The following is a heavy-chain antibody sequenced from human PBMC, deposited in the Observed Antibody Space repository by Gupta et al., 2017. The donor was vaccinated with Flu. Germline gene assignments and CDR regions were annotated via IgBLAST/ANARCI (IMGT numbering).Heavy chain of an antibody. D-gene: IGHD4-17*01. CDR2: ISSTGSYT. CDR3: ARGGGTTTTVTTIDY. CDR1: GFNFSDFY. J-gene: IGHJ4*02. V-gene: IGHV3-11*05. Sequence: QVHLVESGGGLVTPGGSTRLSCAVFGFNFSDFYMTWVRQAPGKGLEWVAYISSTGSYTNSADSLKGRVTVSRDNAENSLYLEMIALRVDDTAVYYCARGGGTTTTVTTIDYWGQGTLVTVST.